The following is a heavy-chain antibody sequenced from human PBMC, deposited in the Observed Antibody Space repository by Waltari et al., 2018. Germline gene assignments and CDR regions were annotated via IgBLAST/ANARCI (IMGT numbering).Heavy chain of an antibody. CDR1: GFTFSRYW. V-gene: IGHV3-74*01. Sequence: EEQLVESGGGLAQPGESMRLSCAASGFTFSRYWMDWVRQDPGKGLVWVSRINSDGSSTTYADSVKGRFTISRDNGKNTLYVQMNRLRAEDTAVYYCARVATKTYSSPVPGRPYYYGMDVWGQGTTVTVSS. CDR2: INSDGSST. D-gene: IGHD3-22*01. CDR3: ARVATKTYSSPVPGRPYYYGMDV. J-gene: IGHJ6*02.